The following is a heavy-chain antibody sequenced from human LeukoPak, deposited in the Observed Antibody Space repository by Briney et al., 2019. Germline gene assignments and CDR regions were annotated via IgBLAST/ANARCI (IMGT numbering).Heavy chain of an antibody. CDR2: IIPIFGTA. CDR1: GGTFSSYA. Sequence: ASVKVSCKASGGTFSSYAISWVRQAPGQGLEWMGGIIPIFGTANYAQKFQGRVTITADESTSTAYMELSSLRSEDTAVYYCCIVGAEYNWFDPWGQGTLVTVSS. D-gene: IGHD1-26*01. CDR3: CIVGAEYNWFDP. J-gene: IGHJ5*02. V-gene: IGHV1-69*13.